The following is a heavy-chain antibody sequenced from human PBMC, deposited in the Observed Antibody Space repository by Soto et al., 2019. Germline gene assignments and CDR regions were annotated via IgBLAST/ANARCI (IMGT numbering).Heavy chain of an antibody. Sequence: TLSLTCPLYRYSICSVSFYCTLIGKLPGQGLEWIGYNYKNGITYYNPSLKRKVTISLDTYTNQNYLTQNSLTAADTAVYYCARGSSIAGLYYGMDVWGQGTTVS. CDR3: ARGSSIAGLYYGMDV. CDR1: RYSICSVSFY. V-gene: IGHV4-31*01. D-gene: IGHD6-6*01. J-gene: IGHJ6*02. CDR2: NYKNGIT.